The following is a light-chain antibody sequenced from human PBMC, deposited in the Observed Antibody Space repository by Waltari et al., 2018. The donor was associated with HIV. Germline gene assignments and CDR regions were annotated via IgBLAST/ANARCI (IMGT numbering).Light chain of an antibody. V-gene: IGLV2-11*01. CDR3: CSYAGSSTPYV. Sequence: QSALTQPRSVSGSPGQSVTISCIGSTSAVGNYNFVSWYQQHPGKAPKLRIFDVNKRPSGVPDRFSGSKSGTTASLIISGLQAEDEADYYCCSYAGSSTPYVFGTGTKVTVL. CDR2: DVN. J-gene: IGLJ1*01. CDR1: TSAVGNYNF.